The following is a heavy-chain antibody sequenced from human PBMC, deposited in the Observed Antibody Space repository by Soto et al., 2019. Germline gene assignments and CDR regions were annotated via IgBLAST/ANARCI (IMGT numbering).Heavy chain of an antibody. V-gene: IGHV2-5*02. CDR1: GFSLTTSGVG. D-gene: IGHD3-3*01. CDR3: APRVLRTVFGLVTTTAIYFDF. J-gene: IGHJ4*02. CDR2: IYWDDDK. Sequence: QITLKESGPTVVNPTETLTLTCTFSGFSLTTSGVGVGWVRQSPGKAPEWLAFIYWDDDKRYSTSLNSRLIITKDPSKNQVVLTMANVYPADTATYYCAPRVLRTVFGLVTTTAIYFDFWGPGTPVVVSS.